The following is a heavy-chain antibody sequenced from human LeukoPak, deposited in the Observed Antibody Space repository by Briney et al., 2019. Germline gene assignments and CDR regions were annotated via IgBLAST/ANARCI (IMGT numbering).Heavy chain of an antibody. Sequence: ASVKVSCKASGYTFTGYYMHWVRQAPGQGLEWMGWINPNSGGTNYAQKFQGWVTMTRDTSISTAYMELSRLRSDDTAVYYCARDLYAAAGIRYFDYWGQGTLVTVSS. J-gene: IGHJ4*02. D-gene: IGHD6-13*01. CDR1: GYTFTGYY. CDR3: ARDLYAAAGIRYFDY. V-gene: IGHV1-2*04. CDR2: INPNSGGT.